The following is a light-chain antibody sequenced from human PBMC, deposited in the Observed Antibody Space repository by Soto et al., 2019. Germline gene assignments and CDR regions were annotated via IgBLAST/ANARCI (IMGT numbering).Light chain of an antibody. CDR1: HTFSIAY. V-gene: IGKV3-20*01. J-gene: IGKJ1*01. Sequence: EIMLTQSPGTLSLSTGERATLSCRASHTFSIAYLSWYQQKPGPAPRLLMYGTSSRATGIPDRFSGSGSGTDFTLTISRLEPEDFAVYYCQQYGSSGTFGQGTKVDI. CDR3: QQYGSSGT. CDR2: GTS.